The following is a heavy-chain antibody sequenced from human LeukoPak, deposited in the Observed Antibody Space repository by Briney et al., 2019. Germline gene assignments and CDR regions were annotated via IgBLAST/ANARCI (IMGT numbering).Heavy chain of an antibody. CDR1: GFTFDDYA. D-gene: IGHD3-9*01. CDR3: KKDAAYDILTGYYMS. CDR2: ISWNSGSI. J-gene: IGHJ4*02. V-gene: IGHV3-9*01. Sequence: SGGSLRLSCAASGFTFDDYAMHWVRQAPGKGLEWVSGISWNSGSIGYADSVNGRFTISRDNAKNSLYLQMNSLRAEDTAFYFFKKDAAYDILTGYYMSWGQGTLVTVSS.